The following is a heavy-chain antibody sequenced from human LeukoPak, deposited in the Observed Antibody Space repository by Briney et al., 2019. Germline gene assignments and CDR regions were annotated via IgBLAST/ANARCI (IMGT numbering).Heavy chain of an antibody. J-gene: IGHJ4*02. CDR3: ARNFGGGDSSGPYY. V-gene: IGHV3-20*04. CDR2: INWNGGRT. D-gene: IGHD3-22*01. Sequence: PGGSLRLSCAASGFTLNDYGMSWVRQAPGKGLEWVSGINWNGGRTGYADSMKGRFIISRDNAKNSLYLQVNSLRAEDTALYYCARNFGGGDSSGPYYWGQGTLVTVSS. CDR1: GFTLNDYG.